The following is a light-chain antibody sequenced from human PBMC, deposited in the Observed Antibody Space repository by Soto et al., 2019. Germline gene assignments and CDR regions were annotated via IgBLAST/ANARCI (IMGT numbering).Light chain of an antibody. CDR2: WAS. V-gene: IGKV4-1*01. CDR3: QPYFTSPWT. J-gene: IGKJ1*01. CDR1: QTILDRSKNKYY. Sequence: DIVMTQSPDSLAVSLGERATFNCKSSQTILDRSKNKYYLAWYQQKSGQPPKLLIYWASLRESGVPDRFTGSGSGTDFTLTISSLQAEDVAVYYCQPYFTSPWTFGQGTKVEI.